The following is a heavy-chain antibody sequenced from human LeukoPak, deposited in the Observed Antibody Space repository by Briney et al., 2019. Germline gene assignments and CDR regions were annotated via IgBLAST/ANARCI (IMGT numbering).Heavy chain of an antibody. D-gene: IGHD3-22*01. J-gene: IGHJ2*01. CDR3: ARVLYYYDSSRYFDL. Sequence: SETLSLTCSVSGYSISSGYYWGWIREPPGKGLEWIGSIYQSGSTYCNPSLKSRVTISVDTSKNQFSLKLSSVTAADTAVYYCARVLYYYDSSRYFDLWGRGTLVTVSS. CDR1: GYSISSGYY. V-gene: IGHV4-38-2*02. CDR2: IYQSGST.